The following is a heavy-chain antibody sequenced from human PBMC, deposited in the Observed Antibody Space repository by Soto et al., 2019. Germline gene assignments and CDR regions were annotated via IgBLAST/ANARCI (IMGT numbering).Heavy chain of an antibody. CDR1: GYTFTNYA. Sequence: QVQLVQSGAEVKKPGASVKVSCKASGYTFTNYAMHWVRQAPGQRLEWMGWINAGNGNTKYSQKFQGRVTITRDTSASTAYMELSSLRSEDTAVHYCARDPMGEYYYKDVWGKGTTVTVSS. J-gene: IGHJ6*03. CDR2: INAGNGNT. V-gene: IGHV1-3*01. D-gene: IGHD3-16*01. CDR3: ARDPMGEYYYKDV.